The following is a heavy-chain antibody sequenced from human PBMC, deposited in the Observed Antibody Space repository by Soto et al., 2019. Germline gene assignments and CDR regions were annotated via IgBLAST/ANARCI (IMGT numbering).Heavy chain of an antibody. J-gene: IGHJ4*02. CDR3: ARIGLSHPYFDS. Sequence: SETLSLTCTVSGGSVSSSSYYWSWIRQPPGKGLEWIGYIYYSGSANYNPSLKSRVTISVDTSKNQFSLQLSSVTAADTAEYNCARIGLSHPYFDSWGQGTLVTVSS. CDR2: IYYSGSA. V-gene: IGHV4-61*01. CDR1: GGSVSSSSYY. D-gene: IGHD2-2*03.